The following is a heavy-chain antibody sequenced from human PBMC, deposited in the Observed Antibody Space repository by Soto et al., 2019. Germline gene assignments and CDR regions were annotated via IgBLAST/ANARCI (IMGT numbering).Heavy chain of an antibody. CDR3: ATDVVVTAIGMGWFDP. J-gene: IGHJ5*02. D-gene: IGHD2-21*02. CDR1: GGSISSGDYY. CDR2: INYSGTT. Sequence: QVQLQESGPGLVKPSQTLSLTCTVSGGSISSGDYYWSWIRQPPGKGLEWIGYINYSGTTFYNPSVKSRLTISVETSKNQSSRKLRSVTAADSAVYYCATDVVVTAIGMGWFDPWGQGTLVTVSS. V-gene: IGHV4-30-4*01.